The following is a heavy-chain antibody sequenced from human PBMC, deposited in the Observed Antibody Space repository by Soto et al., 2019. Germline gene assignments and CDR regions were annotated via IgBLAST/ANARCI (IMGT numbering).Heavy chain of an antibody. Sequence: GGALRLSCAASGFTFSSYAMHWVRQAPGKGLEWVAVISYDGSNKYYADSVKGRFTISRDNSKNTLYLQMNSLRAEDTAVYYCARDRQSGWFDPWGQGTLVTVSS. CDR2: ISYDGSNK. J-gene: IGHJ5*02. CDR3: ARDRQSGWFDP. V-gene: IGHV3-30-3*01. CDR1: GFTFSSYA.